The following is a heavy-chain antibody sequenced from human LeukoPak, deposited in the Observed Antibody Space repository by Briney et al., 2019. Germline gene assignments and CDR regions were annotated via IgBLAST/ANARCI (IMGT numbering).Heavy chain of an antibody. Sequence: SSPTLVKPTQTLTLTCTFSGFSLSTSGVGVGWIRQPPGKALEWLALIYWDDDKRYSPSLKSRLTITKDTSKNQVVLTMTNMDPVDTATYYCALSLDYDISTGWPDAFDIWGQGTMVTVSS. V-gene: IGHV2-5*02. CDR1: GFSLSTSGVG. D-gene: IGHD3-9*01. CDR2: IYWDDDK. J-gene: IGHJ3*02. CDR3: ALSLDYDISTGWPDAFDI.